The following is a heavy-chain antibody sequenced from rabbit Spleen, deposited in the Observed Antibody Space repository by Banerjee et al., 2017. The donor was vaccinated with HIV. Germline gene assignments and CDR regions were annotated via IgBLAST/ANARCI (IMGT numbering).Heavy chain of an antibody. CDR1: GFDFSSYG. CDR2: IYVGSGGGT. CDR3: ARAGEGGDGYLNL. J-gene: IGHJ4*01. Sequence: QEQLVESGGGLVQPGGSLKLSCKASGFDFSSYGVSWVRQAPGKGLELIACIYVGSGGGTKYATWAKGRFTISKTSSTTVTLQMTSLTVADTATYFCARAGEGGDGYLNLWGQGTLVTVS. V-gene: IGHV1S45*01. D-gene: IGHD5-1*01.